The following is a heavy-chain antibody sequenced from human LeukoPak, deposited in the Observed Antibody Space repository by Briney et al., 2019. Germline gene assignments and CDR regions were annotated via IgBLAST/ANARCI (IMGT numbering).Heavy chain of an antibody. Sequence: GASLKASCKASGGTFSSYTISWVRQAPGQGVEWMGRIIPILGIANYAQKFQGRVTITADKSTSTAYMELSSLRSEDTAVYYCARDHEMGGMDVWGQGTTVTVSS. D-gene: IGHD5-24*01. J-gene: IGHJ6*02. V-gene: IGHV1-69*04. CDR2: IIPILGIA. CDR3: ARDHEMGGMDV. CDR1: GGTFSSYT.